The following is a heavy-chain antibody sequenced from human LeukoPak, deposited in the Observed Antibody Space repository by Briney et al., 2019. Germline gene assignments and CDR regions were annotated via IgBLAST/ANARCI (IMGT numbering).Heavy chain of an antibody. D-gene: IGHD1-14*01. V-gene: IGHV4-59*08. CDR3: ARLSELTANVRRYYFDY. CDR1: GGSIRGYY. J-gene: IGHJ4*02. CDR2: IYYSGST. Sequence: SETLSLTCTVSGGSIRGYYWSWIRQPPGKGQAWIGYIYYSGSTNYSPSLKSRVTMSVDMSKNQFSLKLSSVTAADTAVYYCARLSELTANVRRYYFDYWGQGTLVTVSS.